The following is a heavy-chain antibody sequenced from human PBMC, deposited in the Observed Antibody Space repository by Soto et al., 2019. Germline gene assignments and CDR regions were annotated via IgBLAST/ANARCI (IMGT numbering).Heavy chain of an antibody. V-gene: IGHV4-59*01. Sequence: SETLSLTCSVSGGSISSDYWTWIRQPPGKGLEWIGYMYDSGNTKYNPSLKSRVTISVDASKRQFSLKLTSVTAADTAVYYCARVLAVTGNNWFDPWGQGTLVTV. CDR3: ARVLAVTGNNWFDP. CDR1: GGSISSDY. J-gene: IGHJ5*02. D-gene: IGHD6-19*01. CDR2: MYDSGNT.